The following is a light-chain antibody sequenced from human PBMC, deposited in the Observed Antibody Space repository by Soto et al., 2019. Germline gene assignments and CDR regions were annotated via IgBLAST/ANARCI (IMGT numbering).Light chain of an antibody. Sequence: IVLTQSPGTLSLSPGERGTLSCRASQIVIGSYLAWFQQKPGQAPRLLIYGASSRATGIPDRFSGSGSGTEFTLTISRLEPEDFAVYYCQQYNNWWTFGQGTKV. J-gene: IGKJ1*01. CDR3: QQYNNWWT. V-gene: IGKV3-20*01. CDR1: QIVIGSY. CDR2: GAS.